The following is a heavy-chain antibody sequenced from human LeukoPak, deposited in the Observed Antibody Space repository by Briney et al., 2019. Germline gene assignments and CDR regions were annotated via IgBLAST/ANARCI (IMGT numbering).Heavy chain of an antibody. CDR2: ISYDGSNK. D-gene: IGHD6-13*01. V-gene: IGHV3-30*19. CDR3: ARVAAAEESYYYYYMDV. CDR1: GFTFSSYG. Sequence: GGSLRLSCAASGFTFSSYGMHWVRQAPGKGLEWVAVISYDGSNKYYADSVKGRFTISRDNSKNTLYLQMNSLGAEDTAVYYCARVAAAEESYYYYYMDVWGKGTTVTVSS. J-gene: IGHJ6*03.